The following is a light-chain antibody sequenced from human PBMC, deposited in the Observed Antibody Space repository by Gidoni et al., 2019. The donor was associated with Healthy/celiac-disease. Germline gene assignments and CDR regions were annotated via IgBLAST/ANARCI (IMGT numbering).Light chain of an antibody. Sequence: DIQMTQSPSSLSASVVDRVTITCQASQDISNYLNWYQQKPGKDPKLLIYDASNLETGVPSRFSGSGSGTDFTFTISSLQPEDIATYYCQQYDNLPRTFGGGTKVEIK. CDR2: DAS. CDR3: QQYDNLPRT. V-gene: IGKV1-33*01. J-gene: IGKJ4*01. CDR1: QDISNY.